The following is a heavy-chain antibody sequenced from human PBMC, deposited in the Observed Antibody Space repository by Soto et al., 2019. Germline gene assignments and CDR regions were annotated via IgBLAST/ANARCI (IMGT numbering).Heavy chain of an antibody. D-gene: IGHD6-13*01. CDR3: ARGRIAAAGRGFDP. V-gene: IGHV3-21*01. CDR1: GFTFSSYS. CDR2: ISSSSSYI. Sequence: EVQLVESGGGLVKPGGSLRLSCAASGFTFSSYSMNWVRQAPGKGLEWVSSISSSSSYIYYADSVKGRFTISRDNAKNVLYLQMNSLRAEDTAVYYCARGRIAAAGRGFDPWGQGTLVTVSS. J-gene: IGHJ5*02.